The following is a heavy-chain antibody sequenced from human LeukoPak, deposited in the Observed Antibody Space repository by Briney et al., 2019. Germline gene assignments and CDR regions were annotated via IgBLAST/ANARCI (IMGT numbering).Heavy chain of an antibody. D-gene: IGHD3-10*01. J-gene: IGHJ1*01. CDR1: GGSISSRNW. CDR2: IFHTGST. Sequence: TSGTLSLTCAVSGGSISSRNWWTWVRQPPGKRLEWVGDIFHTGSTNYNPSLKSRVTISVDKSKNQFSLKLSSVTAADTAVYYCARGYGSGSYYYKHWGQGTLVTVSS. V-gene: IGHV4-4*02. CDR3: ARGYGSGSYYYKH.